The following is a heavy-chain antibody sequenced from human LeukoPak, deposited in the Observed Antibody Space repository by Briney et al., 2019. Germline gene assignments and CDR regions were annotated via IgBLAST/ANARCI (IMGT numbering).Heavy chain of an antibody. V-gene: IGHV3-23*01. J-gene: IGHJ4*02. D-gene: IGHD6-6*01. CDR1: GFSFSSYA. Sequence: GGSLRLSCAASGFSFSSYALTWVRQAPGKGLEWVSAVSGSGDSTYYADSVMGLFTISRDNSKNTLYLQMNSLRAEDTAVYYCAKVACSSPWDYLDYWGQGTLVTVSS. CDR2: VSGSGDST. CDR3: AKVACSSPWDYLDY.